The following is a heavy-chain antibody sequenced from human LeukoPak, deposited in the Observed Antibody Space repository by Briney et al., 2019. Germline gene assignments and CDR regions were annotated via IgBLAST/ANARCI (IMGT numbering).Heavy chain of an antibody. CDR1: GFSFSPHW. CDR3: ASGSRDDFWIGHF. CDR2: IKYDGSEK. J-gene: IGHJ4*02. Sequence: GGSLRLSCAASGFSFSPHWMSWVRLAPGKGPEWVANIKYDGSEKYYVDSVKGRFTISRDNAKNSLYLHMNSLRAEDTAVYYCASGSRDDFWIGHFWGQGTLVTVSS. D-gene: IGHD3-3*01. V-gene: IGHV3-7*01.